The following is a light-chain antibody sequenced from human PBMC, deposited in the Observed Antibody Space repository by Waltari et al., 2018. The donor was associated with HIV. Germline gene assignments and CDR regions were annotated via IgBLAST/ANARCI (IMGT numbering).Light chain of an antibody. CDR3: SSYAGNYNWV. Sequence: QSALTQPPSASGSPGQSVTISCTGSSSDIGGYDFVSWFQQHPGKAPKLVIYEVYKRPSGVPDRFSGAKSGNTASRTVSGLQAEDEAYYHCSSYAGNYNWVFGGGTKLTVL. J-gene: IGLJ3*02. CDR1: SSDIGGYDF. CDR2: EVY. V-gene: IGLV2-8*01.